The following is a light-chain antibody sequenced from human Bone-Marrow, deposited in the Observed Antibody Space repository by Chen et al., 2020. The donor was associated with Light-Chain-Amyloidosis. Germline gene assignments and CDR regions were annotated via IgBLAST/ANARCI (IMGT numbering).Light chain of an antibody. Sequence: EIVLTQSPGTLSLSPGERATLSCRASQSVSSSYFAWYQQKPGQAPRLLIYGASSRATGIPDRFSGIGSGTDFTLTISRLEPEDFAVYYCQQYGSSPFTFGGGTKVEIK. CDR3: QQYGSSPFT. J-gene: IGKJ4*01. V-gene: IGKV3-20*01. CDR2: GAS. CDR1: QSVSSSY.